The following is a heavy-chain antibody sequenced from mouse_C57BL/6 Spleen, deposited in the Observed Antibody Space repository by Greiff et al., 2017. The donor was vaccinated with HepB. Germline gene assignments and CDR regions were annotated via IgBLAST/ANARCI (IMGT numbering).Heavy chain of an antibody. J-gene: IGHJ4*01. CDR3: AREVGAMDY. Sequence: VQLQQSGAELVRPGASVKLSCKASGYTFTDYYINWVKQRPGQGLEWIARIYPGSGNTYYNEKFKGKATLTAEKSSSTAYMQLSSLTSEDSAVYFCAREVGAMDYWGQGTSVTVSS. CDR2: IYPGSGNT. CDR1: GYTFTDYY. V-gene: IGHV1-76*01.